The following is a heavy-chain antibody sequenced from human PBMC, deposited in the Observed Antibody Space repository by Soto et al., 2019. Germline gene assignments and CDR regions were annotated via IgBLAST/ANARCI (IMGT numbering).Heavy chain of an antibody. Sequence: ASVKVSCKASGYTFTTYAIQWLLQAPGERLEWMGWVNAANGQTKYSQKFQGRVTITGDTSATTAYMDLSSLTSEDTAVYYCAREVRGTSVLGYWGQGTLVTVSS. D-gene: IGHD2-8*01. J-gene: IGHJ4*02. CDR2: VNAANGQT. CDR3: AREVRGTSVLGY. V-gene: IGHV1-3*01. CDR1: GYTFTTYA.